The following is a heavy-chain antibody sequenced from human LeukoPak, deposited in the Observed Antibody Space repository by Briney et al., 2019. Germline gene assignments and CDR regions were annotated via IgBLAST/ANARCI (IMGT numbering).Heavy chain of an antibody. CDR1: GGTFGSYA. D-gene: IGHD1-7*01. Sequence: SVKVSCKASGGTFGSYAISWVRQAPGQGLEWMGGIIPIFGTTNYAQKFQGRVTVTADESTSTAYMELSSLRSEDTAVYYCARDPWAGTRYTSQNWFDPWGQGTLVTVSS. CDR3: ARDPWAGTRYTSQNWFDP. J-gene: IGHJ5*02. V-gene: IGHV1-69*13. CDR2: IIPIFGTT.